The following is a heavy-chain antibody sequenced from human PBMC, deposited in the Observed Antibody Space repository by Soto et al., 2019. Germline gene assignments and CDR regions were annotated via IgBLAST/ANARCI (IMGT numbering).Heavy chain of an antibody. CDR1: GGSFSVYY. J-gene: IGHJ6*02. D-gene: IGHD3-9*01. CDR2: INHSGST. CDR3: ARGQYVLRYSRYGMDV. Sequence: SETLSLTCAVYGGSFSVYYWSLIRQPPGKGLEWIGEINHSGSTNYNPSLKSRVTISVDTSKNQFSLKLSSVTAADTAVYYCARGQYVLRYSRYGMDVWGQGTTVTVSS. V-gene: IGHV4-34*01.